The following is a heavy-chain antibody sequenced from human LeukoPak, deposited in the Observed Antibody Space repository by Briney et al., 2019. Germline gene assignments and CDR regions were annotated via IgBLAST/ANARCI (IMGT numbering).Heavy chain of an antibody. V-gene: IGHV5-51*01. CDR1: GYRFTSYW. J-gene: IGHJ4*02. D-gene: IGHD3-22*01. CDR3: ARFLGYDSSGYN. Sequence: GESLKISCKGSGYRFTSYWIGWVRQLPGKGLEWLGIIYPGDSDTRYSPSFQGQVTISADKSISTAYLQWSSLKASGTAMYYCARFLGYDSSGYNWGQGTLVTVSS. CDR2: IYPGDSDT.